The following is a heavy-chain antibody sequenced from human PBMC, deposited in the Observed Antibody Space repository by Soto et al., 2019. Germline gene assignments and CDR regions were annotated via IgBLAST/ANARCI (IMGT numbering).Heavy chain of an antibody. CDR3: ARGQRSDYYYDYCVDV. J-gene: IGHJ6*03. D-gene: IGHD1-1*01. CDR1: GGSISRSY. Sequence: QVQLQESGPGLVKPSETLSLTCTVSGGSISRSYWSWIRQPPGKGLEWIGYIYYSGSTNYNPSLESRVTIPVYTSKNQFSRKLSSVTAAYTAVYYCARGQRSDYYYDYCVDVWGKGTTVTVSS. CDR2: IYYSGST. V-gene: IGHV4-59*01.